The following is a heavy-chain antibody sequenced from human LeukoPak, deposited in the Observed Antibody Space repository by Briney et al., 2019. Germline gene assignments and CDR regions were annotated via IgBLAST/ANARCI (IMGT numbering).Heavy chain of an antibody. CDR1: GGSISSGGYF. J-gene: IGHJ4*02. Sequence: PSQTLSLTCTVSGGSISSGGYFWSWLRQHPGKGLEWIGYIYHSGSTYYNPSLKSRVTVSVDTSKNQFSLKLISVTAADTAVYYCARAVPLDYYGSGSPPDHWGQGTLVTVSS. V-gene: IGHV4-31*03. D-gene: IGHD3-10*01. CDR3: ARAVPLDYYGSGSPPDH. CDR2: IYHSGST.